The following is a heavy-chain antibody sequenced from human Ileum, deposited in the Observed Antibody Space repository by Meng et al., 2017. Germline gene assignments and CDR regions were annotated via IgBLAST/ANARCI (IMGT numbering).Heavy chain of an antibody. CDR3: ATDRLAGYGDYPDAFDI. V-gene: IGHV3-48*03. J-gene: IGHJ3*02. D-gene: IGHD4-17*01. CDR2: IRGSGSTI. Sequence: GESLKISCAASGFIFSDYEMNWVRQAPGKGLEWVSYIRGSGSTIHFADSVKGRFTISRDNAKNSLYLQMNSLRAEDTAVYYCATDRLAGYGDYPDAFDIWGQGTMVTVSS. CDR1: GFIFSDYE.